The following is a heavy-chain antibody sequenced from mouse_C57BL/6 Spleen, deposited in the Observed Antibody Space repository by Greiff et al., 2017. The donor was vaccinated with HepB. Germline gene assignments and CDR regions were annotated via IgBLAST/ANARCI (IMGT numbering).Heavy chain of an antibody. D-gene: IGHD4-1*01. CDR2: ISSGSSTI. V-gene: IGHV5-17*01. J-gene: IGHJ2*01. CDR3: ARIWLTGAYFDY. CDR1: GFTFSDYG. Sequence: DVQLQESGGGLVKPGGSLKLSCAASGFTFSDYGMHWVRQAPEKGLEWVAYISSGSSTIYYADTVKGRFTISRDNAKNTLFLQMTSLRSEDTAMYYCARIWLTGAYFDYWGQGTTLTVSS.